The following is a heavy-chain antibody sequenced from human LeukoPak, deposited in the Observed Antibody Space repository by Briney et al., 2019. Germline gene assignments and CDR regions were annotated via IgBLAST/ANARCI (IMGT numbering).Heavy chain of an antibody. V-gene: IGHV4-34*01. J-gene: IGHJ4*02. D-gene: IGHD6-13*01. Sequence: SETLSLTCAVYGGSFSGYYWNWIRQPPGKGLEWIGEINHSGSANYNPSLKSRVSMSVDTSKNQFSLRLTPVTAADTAVSYCARGDIATPGAAFDSWGQGTLIIVSS. CDR1: GGSFSGYY. CDR3: ARGDIATPGAAFDS. CDR2: INHSGSA.